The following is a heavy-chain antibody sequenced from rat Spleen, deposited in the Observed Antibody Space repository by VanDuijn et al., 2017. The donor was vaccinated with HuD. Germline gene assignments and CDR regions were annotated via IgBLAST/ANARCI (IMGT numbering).Heavy chain of an antibody. V-gene: IGHV2-13*01. CDR2: IWGDGST. CDR3: ATSYMPFDY. CDR1: GFSLSSHG. D-gene: IGHD1-2*01. J-gene: IGHJ2*01. Sequence: QVHLKESGPGLVQPSQTLSLTCTVSGFSLSSHGVIWVRQPPGKGLEWMGVIWGDGSTKYNSALKSRLSISKDTSKSQVFLKMNSLQTEDTATYYCATSYMPFDYWGQGVRVTVSS.